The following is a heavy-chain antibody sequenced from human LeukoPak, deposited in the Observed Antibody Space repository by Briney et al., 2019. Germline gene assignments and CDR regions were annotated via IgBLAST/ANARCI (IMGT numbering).Heavy chain of an antibody. Sequence: ASVKVSCKASGYTFSSFDINWVRQAPGQGLEWMGWMNPNSGNSGFARKFQGRVIMTRNTSIATAYMEVTNLRFDDTAVYYCVDPDRWGQGTLVTVSS. CDR1: GYTFSSFD. CDR2: MNPNSGNS. J-gene: IGHJ1*01. D-gene: IGHD3-22*01. CDR3: VDPDR. V-gene: IGHV1-8*01.